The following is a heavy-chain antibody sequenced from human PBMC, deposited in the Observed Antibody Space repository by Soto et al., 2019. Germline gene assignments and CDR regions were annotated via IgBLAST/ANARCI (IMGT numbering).Heavy chain of an antibody. CDR3: ARGMKQTGAHAWYYSDS. CDR1: GASITGTSY. D-gene: IGHD2-8*02. Sequence: SETLSLTCTVSGASITGTSYWSWIRQPAGKGLEWIGRFSLSGTTNYNPSLRSRVTMSADVSKNQFSLRLTSVTAADTALYYCARGMKQTGAHAWYYSDSWGQGTLATVSS. V-gene: IGHV4-4*07. J-gene: IGHJ4*02. CDR2: FSLSGTT.